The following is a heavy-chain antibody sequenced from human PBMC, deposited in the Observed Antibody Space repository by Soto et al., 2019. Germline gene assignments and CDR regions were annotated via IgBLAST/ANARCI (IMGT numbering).Heavy chain of an antibody. J-gene: IGHJ4*02. D-gene: IGHD3-22*01. CDR1: CYTFTSYG. CDR3: ASGRYDASGYFDY. Sequence: ASVKVSCKASCYTFTSYGISWVRQAPGQGLEWMGCISAYNGNTNYAQKLQGRVTMTTDTSTSTTYMELRSLRSDDTAMFYCASGRYDASGYFDYWGQGTLVTVSS. CDR2: ISAYNGNT. V-gene: IGHV1-18*01.